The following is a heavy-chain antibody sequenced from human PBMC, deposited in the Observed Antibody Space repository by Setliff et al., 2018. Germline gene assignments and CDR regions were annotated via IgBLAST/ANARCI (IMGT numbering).Heavy chain of an antibody. Sequence: SETLSLTCAVSDYSISSGYYWGWIRQPPGKGLEWIGSVYYSGSTYYNPSLESRVTISVDTSKNQFSLRLNSATAADTAVYYCARLRGAFDYWGQGTLVTSPQ. CDR3: ARLRGAFDY. CDR2: VYYSGST. CDR1: DYSISSGYY. V-gene: IGHV4-38-2*01. J-gene: IGHJ4*02. D-gene: IGHD3-16*01.